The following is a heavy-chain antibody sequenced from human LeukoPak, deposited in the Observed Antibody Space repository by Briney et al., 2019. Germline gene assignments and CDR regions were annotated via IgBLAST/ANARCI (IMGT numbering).Heavy chain of an antibody. CDR3: ARGDPLGNY. J-gene: IGHJ4*02. CDR1: GFTFRTSW. Sequence: GGSLRLPCSASGFTFRTSWMHWVRQGPGKGLLWVAHINSDGGNTAYADSVKGRFTISRDNAKSTLYLQMNSLRSEDTAVYYCARGDPLGNYWGQGTLVTVSS. CDR2: INSDGGNT. V-gene: IGHV3-74*01. D-gene: IGHD7-27*01.